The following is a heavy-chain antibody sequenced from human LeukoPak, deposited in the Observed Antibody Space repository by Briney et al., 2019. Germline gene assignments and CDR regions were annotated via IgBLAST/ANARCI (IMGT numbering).Heavy chain of an antibody. CDR3: ARDLGQRDGYNNYYYYMDV. CDR2: ISHTGTI. J-gene: IGHJ6*03. D-gene: IGHD5-24*01. CDR1: GGSFSGHS. V-gene: IGHV4-34*01. Sequence: SETLSLTCAVYGGSFSGHSWSWIRQAPGKGLEWIGEISHTGTINYNPSLKSRVTISADTSKNQFSLKLSSVTAADTAVYYCARDLGQRDGYNNYYYYMDVWGKGTTVTVSS.